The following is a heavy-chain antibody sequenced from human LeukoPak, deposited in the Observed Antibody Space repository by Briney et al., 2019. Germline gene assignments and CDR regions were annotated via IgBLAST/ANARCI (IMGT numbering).Heavy chain of an antibody. CDR2: ISAYNGNT. CDR1: GYTFTSYG. D-gene: IGHD6-19*01. V-gene: IGHV1-18*04. J-gene: IGHJ4*02. Sequence: ALVKVSCKASGYTFTSYGISWVRQAPGQGLEWMGWISAYNGNTKYAQKLQGRVTMTTDTSTSTAYMELRSLRSDDTAVYYCARPSSGWYGTDYWGQGTLVTVSS. CDR3: ARPSSGWYGTDY.